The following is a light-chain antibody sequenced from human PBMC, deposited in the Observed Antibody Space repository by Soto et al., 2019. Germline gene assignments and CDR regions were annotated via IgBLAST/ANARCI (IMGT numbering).Light chain of an antibody. V-gene: IGKV3D-15*01. CDR1: QSVRTK. J-gene: IGKJ1*01. Sequence: ETVMTQSPATLSVSPGERATLSCRASQSVRTKVAWYQQTPGQAPRLLIYGASSRATGIPARFSGSGSGTDFTLTISRLEPEDCAVYYCQQYGNSRTFGQGTKVDIK. CDR2: GAS. CDR3: QQYGNSRT.